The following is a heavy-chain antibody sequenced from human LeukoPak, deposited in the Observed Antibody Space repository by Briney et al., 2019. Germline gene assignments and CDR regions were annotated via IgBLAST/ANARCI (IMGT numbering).Heavy chain of an antibody. Sequence: GGSLRLSYAASGFTFSNYAMSWVRQTPGKGLEWVSTTTGSTAATYNADSVKGRFTISRDDSQNTLYLQMNSLRAEDTAVYYCAKATVTSCSGAFCYPFDSWGQGTLVTVSS. V-gene: IGHV3-23*01. CDR2: TTGSTAAT. D-gene: IGHD2-15*01. CDR3: AKATVTSCSGAFCYPFDS. CDR1: GFTFSNYA. J-gene: IGHJ4*02.